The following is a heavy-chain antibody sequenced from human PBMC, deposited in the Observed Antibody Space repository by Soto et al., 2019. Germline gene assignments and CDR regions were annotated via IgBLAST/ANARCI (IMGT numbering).Heavy chain of an antibody. Sequence: SETLSPTCAVYGGSFSGYYWSWISPPPGKGLEWIGEINHSGSTNYNPSLKSRVTISVDTSKNQFSLKLSSVTAADTAVYYCARCQATRPYTVAGYYYCDGIDVWGQGTTVTVSS. D-gene: IGHD6-19*01. J-gene: IGHJ6*02. CDR2: INHSGST. CDR1: GGSFSGYY. CDR3: ARCQATRPYTVAGYYYCDGIDV. V-gene: IGHV4-34*01.